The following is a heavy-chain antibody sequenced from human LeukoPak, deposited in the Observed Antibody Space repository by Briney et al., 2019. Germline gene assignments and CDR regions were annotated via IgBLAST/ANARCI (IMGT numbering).Heavy chain of an antibody. D-gene: IGHD1-26*01. V-gene: IGHV3-21*01. CDR2: ISSSSSYI. CDR1: GFTFSSYS. CDR3: ARDSGSYWASPFDY. J-gene: IGHJ4*02. Sequence: PGGSQRLSCAASGFTFSSYSMNWVRQAPGKGLGWVSSISSSSSYIYYADSVKGRFTISRDNAKNSLYLQMNSLRAEDTAVYYCARDSGSYWASPFDYWGQGTLVTVSS.